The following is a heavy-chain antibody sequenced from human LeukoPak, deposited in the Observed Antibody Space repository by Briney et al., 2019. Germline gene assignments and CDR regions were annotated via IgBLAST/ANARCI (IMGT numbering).Heavy chain of an antibody. CDR3: AKVVAATILYYFDY. J-gene: IGHJ4*02. CDR1: GFTFSSYA. D-gene: IGHD5-12*01. Sequence: PGGSLRLSCAASGFTFSSYAMSWVRQAPGKGLEWVSDISGSGGSTYYADSVKGRFTISRDNSKNTLYLQMNSLRAEDTAVYYCAKVVAATILYYFDYWGQGTLVTVSS. V-gene: IGHV3-23*01. CDR2: ISGSGGST.